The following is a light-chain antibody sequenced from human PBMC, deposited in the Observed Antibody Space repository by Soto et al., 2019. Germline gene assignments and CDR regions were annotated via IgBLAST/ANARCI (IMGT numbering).Light chain of an antibody. V-gene: IGLV2-11*01. CDR2: DVS. CDR1: SSDVGGYDF. CDR3: CSYAGSYTFV. Sequence: QSVLTQPRSLSGSPGQSVTISCTGTSSDVGGYDFVSWFQYHPGKPPKLIMYDVSKRPSGVPDRFSGSKSGNTASLTISGLQAEDEADYYCCSYAGSYTFVFGTGTKVTVL. J-gene: IGLJ1*01.